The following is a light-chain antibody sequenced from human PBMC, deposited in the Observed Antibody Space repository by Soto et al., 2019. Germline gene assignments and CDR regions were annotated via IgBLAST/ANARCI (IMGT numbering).Light chain of an antibody. CDR2: DVS. CDR3: SSYTSSSTYV. CDR1: SSDVGGYNY. J-gene: IGLJ1*01. Sequence: QSVLTQPASVSGSPGQSITISCTGTSSDVGGYNYVSWYQQHPGKAPKLMIYDVSNRPSGVSNRFSCSKSGNTASLTISGLQAEDEADYYCSSYTSSSTYVFGTGNKLTVL. V-gene: IGLV2-14*01.